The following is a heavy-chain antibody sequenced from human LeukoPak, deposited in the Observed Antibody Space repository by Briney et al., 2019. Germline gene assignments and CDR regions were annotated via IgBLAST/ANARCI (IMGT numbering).Heavy chain of an antibody. CDR2: IRPDGSEK. CDR3: ARDLIIDYRTS. V-gene: IGHV3-7*01. J-gene: IGHJ4*02. D-gene: IGHD6-6*01. Sequence: GGSLRLSCAASAFNFSNSWMNWVRQAPGKGLEWVANIRPDGSEKSYVDSVKGRFTISRDNAKNSLYLQMNSLRAEDTALYYCARDLIIDYRTSGGQGTLVTVSS. CDR1: AFNFSNSW.